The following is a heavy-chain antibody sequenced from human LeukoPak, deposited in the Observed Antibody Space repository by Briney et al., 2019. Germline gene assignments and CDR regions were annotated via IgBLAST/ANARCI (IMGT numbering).Heavy chain of an antibody. D-gene: IGHD2-15*01. CDR2: INTDTGSP. Sequence: ASVKVSCKASGYTFTTYAMNWVRQAPGQGLEWMGWINTDTGSPTYAQGFVGRFVFSLDTSVSTAYLQISSLKAEVTAVYFCARGYCSGGSCHTNDFWGQGTLVTVSS. J-gene: IGHJ4*02. V-gene: IGHV7-4-1*02. CDR3: ARGYCSGGSCHTNDF. CDR1: GYTFTTYA.